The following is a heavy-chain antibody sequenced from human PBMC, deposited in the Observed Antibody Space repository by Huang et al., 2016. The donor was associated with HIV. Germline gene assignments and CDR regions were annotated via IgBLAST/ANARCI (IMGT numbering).Heavy chain of an antibody. CDR2: ISYDGNAK. V-gene: IGHV3-30-3*01. Sequence: QVQLVESGGGVVQPGRSLRLSCAASGFTLRDYAIHWVRQAPGKWLEGVALISYDGNAKFYSDSWRGRFTISRDKFNNTLYLQMNSLRHEDTALYYCARFGKRLPMLRGEDVIGDILGQGTMVIVSS. D-gene: IGHD3-10*01. CDR3: ARFGKRLPMLRGEDVIGDI. CDR1: GFTLRDYA. J-gene: IGHJ3*02.